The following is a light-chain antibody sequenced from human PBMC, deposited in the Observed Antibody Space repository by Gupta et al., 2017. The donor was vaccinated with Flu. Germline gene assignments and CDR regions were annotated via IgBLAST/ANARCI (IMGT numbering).Light chain of an antibody. J-gene: IGKJ4*01. CDR3: MQGLDIRSLA. CDR1: QSLLLSNGYNY. CDR2: MGS. Sequence: DIVLTQSPLSLPVTPGEPASISCRSSQSLLLSNGYNYLDWYLQKPGQSPQLLIYMGSNRAPGVPDRFSGTGSGTDFTLKISRVEAEDVGVYYCMQGLDIRSLAFGGGTKVEIK. V-gene: IGKV2-28*01.